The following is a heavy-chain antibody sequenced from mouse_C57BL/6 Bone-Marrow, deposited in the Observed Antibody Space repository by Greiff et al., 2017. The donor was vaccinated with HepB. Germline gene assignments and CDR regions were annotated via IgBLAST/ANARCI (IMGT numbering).Heavy chain of an antibody. Sequence: EVMLVESGGGLVQPGGSMKLSCAASGFTFSDAWMDWVRQSPEKGLEWVAEIRNKANNHATYYAESVKGRFTISRDDSKSSVYLQMNSLRAEDTGIYYCTGGSSDYAMDYWGQGTSVTVSS. V-gene: IGHV6-6*01. J-gene: IGHJ4*01. CDR2: IRNKANNHAT. CDR1: GFTFSDAW. D-gene: IGHD1-1*01. CDR3: TGGSSDYAMDY.